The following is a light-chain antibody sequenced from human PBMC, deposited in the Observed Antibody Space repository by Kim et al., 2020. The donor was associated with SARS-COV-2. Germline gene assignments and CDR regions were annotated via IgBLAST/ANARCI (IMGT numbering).Light chain of an antibody. CDR3: QQYNNYPLT. Sequence: SASVGDRVTITCRASQRISSWLAWYQQKPGKAPKLLIYKTSTLQSGVPSRFSGSGSGTEFTLTISSLQPDDFATYYCQQYNNYPLTFGGGTKVDIK. V-gene: IGKV1-5*03. J-gene: IGKJ4*01. CDR2: KTS. CDR1: QRISSW.